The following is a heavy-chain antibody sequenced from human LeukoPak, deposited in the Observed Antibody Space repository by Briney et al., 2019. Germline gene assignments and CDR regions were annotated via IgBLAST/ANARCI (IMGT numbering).Heavy chain of an antibody. V-gene: IGHV1-69*13. CDR3: ARLSRTGYYNSAFDI. CDR1: GGTFSSYG. CDR2: IIPIFATA. D-gene: IGHD3-9*01. Sequence: ASVKVSCKASGGTFSSYGISWVRQAPGQGLEWMGGIIPIFATANYAQKFQGRVTITADESTSTAYMGLSSLRSEDTAVYYCARLSRTGYYNSAFDIWGQGTMVTVSS. J-gene: IGHJ3*02.